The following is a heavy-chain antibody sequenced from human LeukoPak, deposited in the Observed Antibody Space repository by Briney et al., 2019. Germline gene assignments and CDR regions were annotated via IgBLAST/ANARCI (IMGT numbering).Heavy chain of an antibody. CDR2: IYYTGST. CDR3: ARWGSIAVARFDY. J-gene: IGHJ4*02. D-gene: IGHD6-19*01. CDR1: GGSISSYY. Sequence: PSETLSLTCTVSGGSISSYYWSWIRQPPGKGLEGIGYIYYTGSTNYNPSPTSRVNISVDTSKNQFSLNLTSVTAADTAVYYCARWGSIAVARFDYWGQGTLVTVSS. V-gene: IGHV4-59*01.